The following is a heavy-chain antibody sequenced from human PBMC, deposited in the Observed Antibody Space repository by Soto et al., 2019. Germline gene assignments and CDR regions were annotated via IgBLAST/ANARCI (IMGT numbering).Heavy chain of an antibody. V-gene: IGHV1-69*02. Sequence: QVQLVQSGAEVKKPGSSVKVSCKASGGTFSSYSITWVRQAPGQGLEWMGRIIPILGITNNAQKFQGRVTYTXDXYTSTAYMELSSLGSEDTAVYYCARASGYSTTWLDYWGQGTLVTVSS. J-gene: IGHJ4*02. CDR2: IIPILGIT. CDR3: ARASGYSTTWLDY. CDR1: GGTFSSYS. D-gene: IGHD6-13*01.